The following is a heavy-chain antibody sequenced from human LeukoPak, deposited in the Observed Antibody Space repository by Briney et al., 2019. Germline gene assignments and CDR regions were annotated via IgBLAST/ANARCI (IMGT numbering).Heavy chain of an antibody. V-gene: IGHV3-30*18. D-gene: IGHD2-21*02. J-gene: IGHJ3*02. Sequence: HPGGSLRLSCAASGFTFSDYGIHLVRQAPGKGLEWVAVISYDGSNRYYADSVKGRFAISRDNSKKTLSVQMNSLRAEDTAVYYCAKALRTWGYCGGDCSNVHVFDIWGQGTMVTVSS. CDR1: GFTFSDYG. CDR3: AKALRTWGYCGGDCSNVHVFDI. CDR2: ISYDGSNR.